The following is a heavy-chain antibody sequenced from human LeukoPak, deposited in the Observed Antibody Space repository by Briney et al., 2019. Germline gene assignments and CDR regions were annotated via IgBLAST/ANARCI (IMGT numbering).Heavy chain of an antibody. CDR3: VRGSRGNYYDSQGAFDI. J-gene: IGHJ3*02. CDR2: IYYSGST. Sequence: KPSETLSLTCTVSGGSISSSSDCWGWIRQPPGKGLEWIGSIYYSGSTYYNPSLKSRVTISVDTSKNQFSLKLSSVTAADTAVYYCVRGSRGNYYDSQGAFDIWGQGTMVTVSS. D-gene: IGHD3-22*01. V-gene: IGHV4-39*07. CDR1: GGSISSSSDC.